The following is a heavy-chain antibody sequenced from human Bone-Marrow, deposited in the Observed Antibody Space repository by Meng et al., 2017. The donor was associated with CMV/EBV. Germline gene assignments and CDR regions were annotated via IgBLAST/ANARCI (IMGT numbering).Heavy chain of an antibody. Sequence: GESLKISCAASGFTFSSYAMSWVRQAPGKGLEWVSAISGSGGSTYYADSVKGRFTISRDNSKNTLYLQMNSLRAEDTAVKGYCSSTSCYGYYYYYGMDVWGQGTTVTVSS. CDR2: ISGSGGST. D-gene: IGHD2-2*01. CDR3: CSSTSCYGYYYYYGMDV. J-gene: IGHJ6*02. CDR1: GFTFSSYA. V-gene: IGHV3-23*01.